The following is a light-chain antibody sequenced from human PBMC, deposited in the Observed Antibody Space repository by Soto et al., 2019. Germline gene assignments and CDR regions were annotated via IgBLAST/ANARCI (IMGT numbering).Light chain of an antibody. CDR1: QSLVHSDGNTY. V-gene: IGKV2-30*02. J-gene: IGKJ2*01. Sequence: DVVMTQSPLSLPVTLGQPASISCRSSQSLVHSDGNTYLNWFQQRPGQSPRRLIYKVSTRDSGVPDRFRGSGSGTDFTLRISSVEAEDVGVYYCMQGTPWPVTLGQGTKLEIK. CDR3: MQGTPWPVT. CDR2: KVS.